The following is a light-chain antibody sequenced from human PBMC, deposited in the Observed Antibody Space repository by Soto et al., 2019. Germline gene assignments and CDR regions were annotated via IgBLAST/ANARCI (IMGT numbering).Light chain of an antibody. J-gene: IGKJ1*01. CDR3: QQRSNWR. CDR1: QSVSSY. CDR2: DAS. V-gene: IGKV3-11*01. Sequence: EIVLTHSPATLSLSPGERATLSCRASQSVSSYLAWYQQKPGQAPRLLIYDASNRATGIPARFSGSGSGTDFTLTISSLEPEDFAVYYCQQRSNWRFGQGTKVDIK.